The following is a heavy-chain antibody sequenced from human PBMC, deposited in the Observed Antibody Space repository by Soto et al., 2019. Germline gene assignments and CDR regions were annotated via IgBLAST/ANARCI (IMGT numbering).Heavy chain of an antibody. J-gene: IGHJ6*02. CDR3: ARGTRATQYYYYFYGMDV. V-gene: IGHV4-59*01. CDR1: GGSISTYY. Sequence: SETLSLTCTVSGGSISTYYWTWTRQPPGKGLEWIGYISYSGSTNYNPSLKSRLTISLNTSKKHFSLKLSSVTAADTAVYYCARGTRATQYYYYFYGMDVWGQGTTVTVSS. CDR2: ISYSGST.